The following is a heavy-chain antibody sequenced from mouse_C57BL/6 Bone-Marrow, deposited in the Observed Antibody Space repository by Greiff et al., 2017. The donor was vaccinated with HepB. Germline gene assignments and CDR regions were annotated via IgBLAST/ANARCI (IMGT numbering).Heavy chain of an antibody. CDR3: ARWTVPYWYFDV. CDR1: GYAFSSSW. Sequence: VQLQQSGPELVKPGASVKISCKASGYAFSSSWMNWVKQRPGKGLEWIGRIYPGDGDTNYNGKFKGKATLTADKSSSTAYMQLSSLTSEDSAVYLCARWTVPYWYFDVWGTGTTVTVSS. J-gene: IGHJ1*03. CDR2: IYPGDGDT. D-gene: IGHD1-1*01. V-gene: IGHV1-82*01.